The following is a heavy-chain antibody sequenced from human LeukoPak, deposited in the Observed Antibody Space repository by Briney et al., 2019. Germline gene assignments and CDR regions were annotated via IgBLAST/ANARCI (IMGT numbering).Heavy chain of an antibody. D-gene: IGHD3-10*02. Sequence: PGGSLRLSCAASGFTFSSYEMNWVRQAPGKGLEWVSYISSSSSTIYYADSVKGRFTISRDNAKNSLYLQMNSLRAEDTAVYYCARDDYVPVWGQGTLVTVSS. CDR1: GFTFSSYE. CDR3: ARDDYVPV. V-gene: IGHV3-48*01. CDR2: ISSSSSTI. J-gene: IGHJ4*02.